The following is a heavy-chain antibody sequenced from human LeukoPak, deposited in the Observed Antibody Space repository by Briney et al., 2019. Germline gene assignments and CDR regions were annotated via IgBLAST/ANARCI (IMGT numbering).Heavy chain of an antibody. D-gene: IGHD6-19*01. V-gene: IGHV1-2*02. Sequence: ASVKVSCEASGCTFTGYYMHWVRQAPGQGLEWMGWINPNSGGTNYAQKFQGRVTMTRDTSISTAYMELSRLRSDDTAVYYCARSLGAVAGTPGYWGQGTLVTVSS. CDR2: INPNSGGT. CDR1: GCTFTGYY. CDR3: ARSLGAVAGTPGY. J-gene: IGHJ4*02.